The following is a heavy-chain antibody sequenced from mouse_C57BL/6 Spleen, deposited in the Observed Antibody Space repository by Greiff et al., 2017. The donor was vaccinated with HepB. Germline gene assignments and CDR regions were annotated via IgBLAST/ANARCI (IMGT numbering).Heavy chain of an antibody. V-gene: IGHV1-81*01. CDR1: GYTFTSYG. J-gene: IGHJ4*01. Sequence: VQLQESGAELARPGASVKLSCKASGYTFTSYGISWVKQRTGQGLEWIGEIYPRSGNTYYNEKFKGKATLTADKSSSTAYMELRSLTSQDSAVYFCARGDYYGSEDYAMDYWGQGTSVTVSS. D-gene: IGHD1-1*01. CDR3: ARGDYYGSEDYAMDY. CDR2: IYPRSGNT.